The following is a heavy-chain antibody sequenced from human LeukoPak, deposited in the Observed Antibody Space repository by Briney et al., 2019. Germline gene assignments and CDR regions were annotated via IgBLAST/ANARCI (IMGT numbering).Heavy chain of an antibody. Sequence: GASVKVSCKASGHTFTGYYMHWVRQAPGQGLEWTGWINPNSGGTNYAQKFQGRVTMTRDTSISTAYMELSRLRSDDTAVYYCARDNSELEWNDWFDPWGQGTLVTVSS. CDR1: GHTFTGYY. CDR3: ARDNSELEWNDWFDP. D-gene: IGHD1-1*01. J-gene: IGHJ5*02. CDR2: INPNSGGT. V-gene: IGHV1-2*02.